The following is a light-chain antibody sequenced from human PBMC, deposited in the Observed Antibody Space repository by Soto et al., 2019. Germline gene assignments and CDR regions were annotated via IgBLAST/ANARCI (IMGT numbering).Light chain of an antibody. CDR2: EVS. J-gene: IGLJ2*01. Sequence: QSALTQPPSASGSPGQSVTISCTGTSSDVGGYNYVSWYQQHPGKAPKLMIYEVSKRPSRVPDRFSGSKSGNKASLTVSGLQAEDEADYYCSSYAGSNNLVFGGGTKLTVL. CDR1: SSDVGGYNY. CDR3: SSYAGSNNLV. V-gene: IGLV2-8*01.